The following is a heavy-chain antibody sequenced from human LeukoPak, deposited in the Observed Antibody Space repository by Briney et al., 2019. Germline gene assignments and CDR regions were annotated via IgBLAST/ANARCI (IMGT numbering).Heavy chain of an antibody. J-gene: IGHJ6*03. D-gene: IGHD3/OR15-3a*01. CDR3: AKDGHKSDWSYYMDV. V-gene: IGHV3-23*01. CDR2: ISGTGAAT. Sequence: GGSLRLSCGASAFTFSNNAMTGGGQGPGKGLEGGSTISGTGAATCYSDSVRVPFSISKDNSNSSLLLQMNSLRAEDTAVYSCAKDGHKSDWSYYMDVWGKGTTVTVSS. CDR1: AFTFSNNA.